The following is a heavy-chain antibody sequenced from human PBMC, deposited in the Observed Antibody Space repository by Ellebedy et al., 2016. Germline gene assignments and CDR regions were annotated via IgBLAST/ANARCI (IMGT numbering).Heavy chain of an antibody. CDR2: IWSDGSNT. V-gene: IGHV3-33*01. J-gene: IGHJ4*02. CDR3: AREVSSGWYYFDN. CDR1: GFSFSSHG. D-gene: IGHD6-19*01. Sequence: GGSLRLXCAASGFSFSSHGMHWVRQAPGKGLEWVASIWSDGSNTYYPDSVKGRLTISRDNSKNTLYLQMNSLRAEDTAVYYCAREVSSGWYYFDNWGQGTLVTVSS.